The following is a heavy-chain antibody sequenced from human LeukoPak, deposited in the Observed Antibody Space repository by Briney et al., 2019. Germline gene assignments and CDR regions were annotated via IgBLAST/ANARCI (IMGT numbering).Heavy chain of an antibody. D-gene: IGHD6-13*01. CDR1: GGSISSYY. V-gene: IGHV4-4*07. CDR2: IYTSGST. J-gene: IGHJ4*02. CDR3: ARDDAAAGIYYFDY. Sequence: PSETLSLTCTVSGGSISSYYWSWIRQPAGKGLEWIGRIYTSGSTNYNPSLKSRATMSVDTSKNQFSLKLSSVTAADTAVYYCARDDAAAGIYYFDYWGQGTLVTVSS.